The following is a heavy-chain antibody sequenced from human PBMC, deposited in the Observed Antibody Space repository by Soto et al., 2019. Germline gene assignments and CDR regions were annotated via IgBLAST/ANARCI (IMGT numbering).Heavy chain of an antibody. J-gene: IGHJ4*02. CDR1: GFTFSSYA. Sequence: PGGSLRLSCAASGFTFSSYAMSWVRQAPGKGLEWVSAISGSGGSTYYADSVKGRFTISRDNSKNTLYLQMNSLRAEDTAVYYCAKVAARYSGSLWRFDYWGQGTLVTVSS. CDR2: ISGSGGST. D-gene: IGHD1-26*01. CDR3: AKVAARYSGSLWRFDY. V-gene: IGHV3-23*01.